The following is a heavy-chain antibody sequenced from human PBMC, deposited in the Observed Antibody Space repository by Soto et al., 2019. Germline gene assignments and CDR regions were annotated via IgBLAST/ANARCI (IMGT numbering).Heavy chain of an antibody. Sequence: SETLSLTCGVSGGSLSGATYSWNWIRQPPGKGLEWIGYIFPSGTTYYNPSLKGRVTISIDVSKNQFSLSLRSLTAADTAVYYCARSREFDYWSQGTLVTVSS. CDR2: IFPSGTT. CDR1: GGSLSGATYS. V-gene: IGHV4-30-2*01. J-gene: IGHJ4*02. CDR3: ARSREFDY.